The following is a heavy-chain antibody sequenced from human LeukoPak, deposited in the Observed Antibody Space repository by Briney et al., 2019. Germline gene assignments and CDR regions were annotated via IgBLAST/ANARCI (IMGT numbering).Heavy chain of an antibody. D-gene: IGHD3-22*01. Sequence: PGGSLRLSCAASGFTFSSYGTHWVRQAPGKGLEWVAVIWYDGSNKYCADSVKGRFTISRDNSKNTLYLQMNSLRAEDTAVYYCARDYYDSSGYSVYYYYGMDVWGQGTTVTVSS. CDR1: GFTFSSYG. CDR3: ARDYYDSSGYSVYYYYGMDV. V-gene: IGHV3-33*01. CDR2: IWYDGSNK. J-gene: IGHJ6*02.